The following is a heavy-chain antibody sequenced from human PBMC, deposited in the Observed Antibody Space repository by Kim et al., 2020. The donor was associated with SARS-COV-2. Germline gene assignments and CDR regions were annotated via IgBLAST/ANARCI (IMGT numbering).Heavy chain of an antibody. CDR2: ISYDGNNK. Sequence: GGSLRLSCAASGFTFRNYALHWVRQAPGKGTEWVSVISYDGNNKYSADALKGRFTISRDTSKDTLYLHMKSLSNDDTALYYCATDLAQWLASRYFYAMDGWGQGPTVTVSS. CDR3: ATDLAQWLASRYFYAMDG. J-gene: IGHJ6*02. D-gene: IGHD6-19*01. V-gene: IGHV3-30-3*01. CDR1: GFTFRNYA.